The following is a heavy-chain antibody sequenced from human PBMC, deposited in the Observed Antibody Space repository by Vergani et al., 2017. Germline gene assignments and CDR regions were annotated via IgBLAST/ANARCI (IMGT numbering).Heavy chain of an antibody. CDR3: ANGPPSGIQLWPTYFDY. D-gene: IGHD5-18*01. Sequence: EVQLVESGGGLVQPGGSLRLSCAVSGFTFSSYNMNWVRQAPGKGLEWVSYISSSSSTIYYADSVKGRFTISRDNAKNSLYLQMNSLRAEDTAVYYCANGPPSGIQLWPTYFDYWGQGTLVTVSS. CDR1: GFTFSSYN. J-gene: IGHJ4*02. CDR2: ISSSSSTI. V-gene: IGHV3-48*01.